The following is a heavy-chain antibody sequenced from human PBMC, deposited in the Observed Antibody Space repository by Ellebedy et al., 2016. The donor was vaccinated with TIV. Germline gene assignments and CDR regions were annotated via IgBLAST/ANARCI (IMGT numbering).Heavy chain of an antibody. CDR3: AKDLSTAGRPDSVHR. Sequence: GESLKISCAASGFTFSSHAMSWVRQAPGKGLEWVSGINWNSNTINYADFVKGRFTISRDNSKNTLYLQMNSLRAEDTAIYYCAKDLSTAGRPDSVHRWGQGTLVTVSS. J-gene: IGHJ4*02. CDR1: GFTFSSHA. CDR2: INWNSNTI. D-gene: IGHD6-6*01. V-gene: IGHV3-23*05.